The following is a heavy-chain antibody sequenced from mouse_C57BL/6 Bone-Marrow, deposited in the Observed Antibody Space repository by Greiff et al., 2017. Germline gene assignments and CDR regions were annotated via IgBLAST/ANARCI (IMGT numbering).Heavy chain of an antibody. D-gene: IGHD1-1*01. CDR3: TITTVGGFAY. V-gene: IGHV14-1*01. CDR1: GFNIKDYY. J-gene: IGHJ3*01. Sequence: VQLQQSGAELVRPGASVKLSCTASGFNIKDYYMHWVKQMPEQGLEWIGRIDPEDGDTEYAPKFQGKATMTADTSSNTAYLQLSSLTSEDTAVYYCTITTVGGFAYWGQGTLVTVSA. CDR2: IDPEDGDT.